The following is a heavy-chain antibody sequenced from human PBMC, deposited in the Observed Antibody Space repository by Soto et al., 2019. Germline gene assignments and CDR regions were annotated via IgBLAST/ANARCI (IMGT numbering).Heavy chain of an antibody. CDR3: ARGAAPVTPGWFDP. V-gene: IGHV4-38-2*01. CDR1: GYSISSGYY. CDR2: IYHSGST. J-gene: IGHJ5*02. Sequence: TSETLSLTCAVSGYSISSGYYWGWIRQTPGKGLEWIASIYHSGSTYYNPSLKSRVTISVDTSKNQFSLKLTSVTAADTAVYYCARGAAPVTPGWFDPWGQGIMVTVSS. D-gene: IGHD4-17*01.